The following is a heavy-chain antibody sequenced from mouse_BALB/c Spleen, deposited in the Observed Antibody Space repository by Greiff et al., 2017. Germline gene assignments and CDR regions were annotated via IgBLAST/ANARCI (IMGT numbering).Heavy chain of an antibody. D-gene: IGHD2-1*01. V-gene: IGHV5-6-4*01. CDR3: TRVYGNYDLFYAMDY. Sequence: EVQLVESGGGLVKPGGSLKLSCAASGFTFSSYTMSWVRQTPEKRLEWVATISSGGSYTYYPDSVKGRFTISRDNAKNTLYLQMSSLKSEDTAMYYCTRVYGNYDLFYAMDYWGQGTSVTVSS. J-gene: IGHJ4*01. CDR1: GFTFSSYT. CDR2: ISSGGSYT.